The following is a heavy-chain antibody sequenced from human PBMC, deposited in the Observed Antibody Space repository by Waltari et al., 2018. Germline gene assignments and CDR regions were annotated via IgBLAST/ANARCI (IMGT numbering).Heavy chain of an antibody. CDR2: ISYNGAT. V-gene: IGHV4-39*01. Sequence: QLQLQESGPGLVKPSETLALTCSVSGGSITITRHYWGWIRQPPGQGLEWIGTISYNGATYSSPSLRGRLTLSRDTAMNQLSLKLGSVTAADTAVYYCATYIGASVGTTAFDVWGQGTMVTVSS. CDR1: GGSITITRHY. D-gene: IGHD1-1*01. CDR3: ATYIGASVGTTAFDV. J-gene: IGHJ3*01.